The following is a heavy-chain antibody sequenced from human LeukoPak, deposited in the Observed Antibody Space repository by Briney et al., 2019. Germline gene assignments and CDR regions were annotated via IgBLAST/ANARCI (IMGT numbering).Heavy chain of an antibody. D-gene: IGHD3-3*01. V-gene: IGHV3-53*01. CDR2: LYSGGNT. J-gene: IGHJ4*02. CDR3: ARVGITLFGVVIL. CDR1: GFIVSSNY. Sequence: GGSLRLSCAASGFIVSSNYMSWVRQAPGKGLEWVSILYSGGNTYYADSVKGRFIISRDNSNNTLYLQMNSLRAEDTAVYYCARVGITLFGVVILWGQGTLVTVSS.